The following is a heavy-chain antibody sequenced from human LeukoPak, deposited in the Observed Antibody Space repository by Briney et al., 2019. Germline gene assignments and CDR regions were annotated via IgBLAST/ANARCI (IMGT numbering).Heavy chain of an antibody. J-gene: IGHJ4*02. CDR3: ARQTTTYYYDSSGYEDY. D-gene: IGHD3-22*01. CDR2: ISAYNGDT. V-gene: IGHV1-18*01. CDR1: GYTFTSYG. Sequence: ASVKVSCKASGYTFTSYGISWVRQAPGQGLEWMGWISAYNGDTNYAQKLQGRVTMTTDTSTSTAYMELRSLRSDDTAVYYCARQTTTYYYDSSGYEDYWGQGTLVTVSS.